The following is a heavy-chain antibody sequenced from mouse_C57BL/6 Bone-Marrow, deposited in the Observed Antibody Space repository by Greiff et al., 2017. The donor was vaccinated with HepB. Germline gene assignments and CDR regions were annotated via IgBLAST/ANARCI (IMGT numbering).Heavy chain of an antibody. Sequence: VQLQQSGPVLVKPGASVKMSCKASGYTFTDYYMNWVKQSHGKSLEWIGVINPYNGGTSYNQKFKGKATLTVDKSSSTAYMELNSLTSEDSAVYYCANYDYDFDYWGQGTTLTVSS. CDR1: GYTFTDYY. J-gene: IGHJ2*01. CDR3: ANYDYDFDY. V-gene: IGHV1-19*01. CDR2: INPYNGGT. D-gene: IGHD2-4*01.